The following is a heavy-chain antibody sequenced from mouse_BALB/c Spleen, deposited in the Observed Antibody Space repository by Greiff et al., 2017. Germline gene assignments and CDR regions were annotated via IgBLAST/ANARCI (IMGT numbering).Heavy chain of an antibody. CDR2: ISYSGST. Sequence: EVQRVESGPGLVKPSQSLSLTCTVTGYSITSDYAWNWIRQFPGNKLEWMGYISYSGSTSYNPSLKSRISITRDTSKNQFFLQLNSVTTEDTATYYCARFRYGNFDYWGQGTTLTVSS. CDR1: GYSITSDYA. J-gene: IGHJ2*01. D-gene: IGHD2-1*01. CDR3: ARFRYGNFDY. V-gene: IGHV3-2*02.